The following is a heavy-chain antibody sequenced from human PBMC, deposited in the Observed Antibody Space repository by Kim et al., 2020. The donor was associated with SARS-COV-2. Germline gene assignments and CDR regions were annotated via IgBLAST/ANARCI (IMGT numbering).Heavy chain of an antibody. CDR3: ARPQEVVTYGSGSYDYYYYGMDV. J-gene: IGHJ6*02. D-gene: IGHD3-10*01. V-gene: IGHV1-46*01. CDR2: INPSGGST. Sequence: ASVKVSCKASGYTFTSYYMHWVRQAPGQGLEWMGIINPSGGSTSYAQKFQGRVTMTSDTSTSTVYMELSSLRSEDTAVYYCARPQEVVTYGSGSYDYYYYGMDVWGQGTTVTVSS. CDR1: GYTFTSYY.